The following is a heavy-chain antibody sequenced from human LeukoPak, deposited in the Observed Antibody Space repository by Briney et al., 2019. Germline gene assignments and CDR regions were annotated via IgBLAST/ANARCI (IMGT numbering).Heavy chain of an antibody. CDR1: GFTFTDYY. D-gene: IGHD2-15*01. Sequence: GGSLRLSCATSGFTFTDYYMSWIRQAPGKGLEWVSYISVSGTTMYYADSVKGRFTLSRDNAKNSLYLQMNSLRAEDTAVYYCAKDPSQSSYCSGGSCYSGIGMDVWGQGTTVTVSS. J-gene: IGHJ6*02. CDR3: AKDPSQSSYCSGGSCYSGIGMDV. V-gene: IGHV3-11*01. CDR2: ISVSGTTM.